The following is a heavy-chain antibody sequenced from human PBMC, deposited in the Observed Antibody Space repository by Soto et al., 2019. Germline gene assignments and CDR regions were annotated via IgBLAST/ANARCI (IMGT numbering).Heavy chain of an antibody. CDR3: ARVGIRLIPSDLGGGYHFQGLDV. Sequence: QVQLVQSAAEVKKPGSSVKISCKASGETFINYSFSWMRQAPGQGLEWMGGIVPMSGGPNSAEKFHDRLTITADRSTGTVTMQLSRLTSDDTAVYYCARVGIRLIPSDLGGGYHFQGLDVCGEGTKVTVS. CDR1: GETFINYS. J-gene: IGHJ6*02. D-gene: IGHD5-18*01. V-gene: IGHV1-69*01. CDR2: IVPMSGGP.